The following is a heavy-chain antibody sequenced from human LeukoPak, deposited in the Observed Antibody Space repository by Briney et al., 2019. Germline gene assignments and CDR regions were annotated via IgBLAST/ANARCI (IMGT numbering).Heavy chain of an antibody. CDR2: IYYSGNT. D-gene: IGHD6-13*01. J-gene: IGHJ4*02. CDR1: VGSVSSGGYY. Sequence: SETLSLTCTLSVGSVSSGGYYWSWVRQHPGKCLEWIGYIYYSGNTYYNPSLKSRVTISVDTSKNQFSLKLSSVTAADTAVYYCARVIAAAGTDYWGQGTLVTVSS. V-gene: IGHV4-31*03. CDR3: ARVIAAAGTDY.